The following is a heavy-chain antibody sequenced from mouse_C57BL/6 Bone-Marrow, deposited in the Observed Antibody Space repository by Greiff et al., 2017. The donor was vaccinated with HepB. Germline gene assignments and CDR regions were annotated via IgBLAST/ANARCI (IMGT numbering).Heavy chain of an antibody. CDR3: ARKGAYYSNYVEFGLY. J-gene: IGHJ2*01. CDR2: IDPANGNT. Sequence: EVQGVESVAELVRPGASVKLSCTASGFNIKNTYMHWVKQRPEQGLEWIGRIDPANGNTKYAPKFQGKATITADTSSNTAYLQLSSLTSEDTAIYYCARKGAYYSNYVEFGLYWGQGTTLTVSS. CDR1: GFNIKNTY. V-gene: IGHV14-3*01. D-gene: IGHD2-5*01.